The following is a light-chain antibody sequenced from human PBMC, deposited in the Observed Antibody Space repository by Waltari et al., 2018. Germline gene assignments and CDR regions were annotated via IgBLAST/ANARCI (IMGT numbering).Light chain of an antibody. V-gene: IGLV2-14*01. CDR1: SSDVGGYNY. CDR2: EVS. Sequence: QSALTQPASVSGSPGQSITISCTGTSSDVGGYNYVSWYQQHPGKAPKRMIYEVSNRPSGVSNRFSGSKSGNTASLTISGLQAEDEADYYCSSYTSSSTLLFGGGTKLTVL. CDR3: SSYTSSSTLL. J-gene: IGLJ2*01.